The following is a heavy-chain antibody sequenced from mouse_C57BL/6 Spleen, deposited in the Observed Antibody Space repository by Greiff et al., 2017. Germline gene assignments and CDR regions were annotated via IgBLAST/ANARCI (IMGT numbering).Heavy chain of an antibody. CDR3: ARRDSSGYDWFAY. D-gene: IGHD3-2*02. Sequence: QVQLQQPGTELVKPGASVKLSCKASGYTFTNYWMHWVKQRPGQGLEWIGNINPSNGGTNYNEKVKSKATLTVDKSSSTAYMQLSSLTSEDSAVYYCARRDSSGYDWFAYWGQGTLVTVSA. CDR1: GYTFTNYW. CDR2: INPSNGGT. J-gene: IGHJ3*01. V-gene: IGHV1-53*01.